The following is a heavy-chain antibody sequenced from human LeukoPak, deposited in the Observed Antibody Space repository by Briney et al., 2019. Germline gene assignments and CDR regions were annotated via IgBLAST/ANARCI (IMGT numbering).Heavy chain of an antibody. D-gene: IGHD5-24*01. Sequence: SETLSLTCSVSNVSFCTYYWGWIRQPPGKRLEWIGYIFSSESSNTNYNPSLNGRVTISVDTSKSQFSLTLNSVTAADTAVYYCARAGDGYYYYYYMDVWGKGTTVTVSS. J-gene: IGHJ6*03. V-gene: IGHV4-59*08. CDR1: NVSFCTYY. CDR3: ARAGDGYYYYYYMDV. CDR2: IFSSESSNT.